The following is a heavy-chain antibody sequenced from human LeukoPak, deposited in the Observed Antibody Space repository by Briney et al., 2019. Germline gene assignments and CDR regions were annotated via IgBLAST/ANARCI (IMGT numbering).Heavy chain of an antibody. J-gene: IGHJ3*02. Sequence: SETLSLTCTVSGGSISSYYWSWIRQPPGKGLEWIGYIYYSGSTNYNPSLKSRVTISVDTSKNQFSLKLSSVTAADTAVYYCARGGSKDIVVVRAANAFDIWGQGTMVTVSS. CDR1: GGSISSYY. V-gene: IGHV4-59*01. D-gene: IGHD2-2*01. CDR2: IYYSGST. CDR3: ARGGSKDIVVVRAANAFDI.